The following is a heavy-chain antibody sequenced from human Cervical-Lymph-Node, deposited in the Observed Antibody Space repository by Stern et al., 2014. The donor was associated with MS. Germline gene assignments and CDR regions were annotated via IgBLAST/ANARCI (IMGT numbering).Heavy chain of an antibody. D-gene: IGHD5-12*01. CDR1: GYSFTNYA. CDR3: ARGGASWRYGMDV. Sequence: VQLEESGSELKKPGASVKVSCKASGYSFTNYAMNWVRQAPGQGLEWMGWINTNAGHPTYGHGYTGRFVLSLDTSVSTAYLQISSLKVEDTAVYYCARGGASWRYGMDVWGQGTTVTVSS. V-gene: IGHV7-4-1*02. CDR2: INTNAGHP. J-gene: IGHJ6*02.